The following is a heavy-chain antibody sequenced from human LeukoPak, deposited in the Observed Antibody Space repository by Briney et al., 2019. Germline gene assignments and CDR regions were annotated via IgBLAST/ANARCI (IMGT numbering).Heavy chain of an antibody. CDR3: ARHGLSSGSYDY. CDR2: IYYSGST. D-gene: IGHD3-10*01. Sequence: SETLSLTCTVSGGSISSSSYYWVWIRQPQGKGLEWIGSIYYSGSTYYNPSLKSRVTISVDTSKNQFSLKLSSVTAADTAVYYCARHGLSSGSYDYWGQGTPVTVSS. J-gene: IGHJ4*02. V-gene: IGHV4-39*01. CDR1: GGSISSSSYY.